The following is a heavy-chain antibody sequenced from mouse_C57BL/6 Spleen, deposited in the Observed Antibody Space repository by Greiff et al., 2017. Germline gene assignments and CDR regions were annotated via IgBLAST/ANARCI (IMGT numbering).Heavy chain of an antibody. J-gene: IGHJ2*01. CDR1: GYSFTDYN. V-gene: IGHV1-39*01. CDR3: ARGPITTVVPYFDY. CDR2: INPNYGTT. Sequence: EVKLMESGPELVKPGASVKISCKASGYSFTDYNMNWVKQSNGKSLEWIGVINPNYGTTSYNQKFKGKATLTVDQSSSTAYMQLNSLTSEDSAVYYCARGPITTVVPYFDYWGQGTTLTVSS. D-gene: IGHD1-1*01.